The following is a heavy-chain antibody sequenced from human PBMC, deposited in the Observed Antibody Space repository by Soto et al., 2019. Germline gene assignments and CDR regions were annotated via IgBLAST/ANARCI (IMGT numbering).Heavy chain of an antibody. CDR1: GYTFTFRY. J-gene: IGHJ3*02. CDR2: ITPFKSDT. D-gene: IGHD1-1*01. V-gene: IGHV1-45*02. CDR3: ERSPFAGSDAFDI. Sequence: SVKVSCKASGYTFTFRYLHWVRQAPGQALEWMGWITPFKSDTNYAQKFQDRVTITRDRSVSTAYMELSNLRSDDTAMYYCERSPFAGSDAFDIWGQGTMVTVS.